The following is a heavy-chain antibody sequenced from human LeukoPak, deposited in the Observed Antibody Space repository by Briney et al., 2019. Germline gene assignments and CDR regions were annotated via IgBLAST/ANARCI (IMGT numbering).Heavy chain of an antibody. V-gene: IGHV1-2*02. J-gene: IGHJ4*02. Sequence: ASVKVSCKASGYTFTGYYMHWVRQAPGQGLEWMGWINPNSGGTNYAQKFQGRVTMTRDTSISTAYMELSRLRSDDTAVYYCARDRGGLQLTDYFDYWGQGTLVTASS. D-gene: IGHD5-24*01. CDR2: INPNSGGT. CDR3: ARDRGGLQLTDYFDY. CDR1: GYTFTGYY.